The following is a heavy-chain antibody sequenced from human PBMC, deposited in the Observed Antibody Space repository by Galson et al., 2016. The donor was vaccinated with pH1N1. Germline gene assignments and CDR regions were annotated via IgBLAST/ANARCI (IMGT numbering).Heavy chain of an antibody. CDR1: GYSFSGYY. CDR3: ARGRGGYNLRERQYYYSYMDV. V-gene: IGHV4-34*01. CDR2: INHSGST. J-gene: IGHJ6*03. D-gene: IGHD5-24*01. Sequence: SETLSLTCAVSGYSFSGYYWSWLRQPPGKGLERIGEINHSGSTNYNPSLKSRVTISVDTSENQFSLKLCSVTAADTAVYYCARGRGGYNLRERQYYYSYMDVWGKGTTVTVSS.